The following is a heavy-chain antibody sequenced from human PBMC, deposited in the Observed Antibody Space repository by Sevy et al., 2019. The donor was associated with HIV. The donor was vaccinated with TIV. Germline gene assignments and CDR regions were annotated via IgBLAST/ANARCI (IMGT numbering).Heavy chain of an antibody. CDR2: IYYSGST. D-gene: IGHD5-12*01. J-gene: IGHJ5*02. V-gene: IGHV4-39*01. Sequence: SETLSLTCTVSGGSISSSSYYWGWIRQPPGQGLEWIGSIYYSGSTYYNPSLKSRVTISVDTSKNQFSLKLSSVTAADTAVYYCARHGGYSGYDQSYNWFDPWGQGTLVTVSS. CDR3: ARHGGYSGYDQSYNWFDP. CDR1: GGSISSSSYY.